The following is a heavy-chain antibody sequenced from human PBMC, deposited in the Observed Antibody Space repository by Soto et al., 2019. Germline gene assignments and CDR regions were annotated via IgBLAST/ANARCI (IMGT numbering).Heavy chain of an antibody. CDR1: GGSFSGYC. CDR2: INHSGST. J-gene: IGHJ4*02. D-gene: IGHD2-8*02. Sequence: QVQLQQWGAGLLKPSETLSLTCAVYGGSFSGYCWTWIRQPPGTGLEWIGEINHSGSTNYNPSLKSRVTISVDTYKNQFSLKLTSVTAADTAVYYCARDKITGLFDYWGQGTLVTVSS. CDR3: ARDKITGLFDY. V-gene: IGHV4-34*01.